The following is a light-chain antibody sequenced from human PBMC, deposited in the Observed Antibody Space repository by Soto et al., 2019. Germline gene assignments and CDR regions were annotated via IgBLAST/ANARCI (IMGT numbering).Light chain of an antibody. Sequence: EIVMTQSPATLSVSPGERATLPCRASQSVSSNKLAWYQQKPGQAPRLLIYAASSRATGIPDRFSGSGSGTEFTLTISSLQPDDFATYYCQQYYSYPLTFGGGTKVDIK. CDR3: QQYYSYPLT. V-gene: IGKV3D-15*01. CDR2: AAS. CDR1: QSVSSN. J-gene: IGKJ4*01.